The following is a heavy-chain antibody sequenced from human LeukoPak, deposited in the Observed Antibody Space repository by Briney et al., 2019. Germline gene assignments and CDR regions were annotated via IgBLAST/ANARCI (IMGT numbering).Heavy chain of an antibody. V-gene: IGHV3-21*04. D-gene: IGHD3-3*01. CDR1: GFTFSSYS. CDR3: ARVVTIFGVVTRSYYYYGMDV. Sequence: GGSLRLSCAASGFTFSSYSMNWVRQTPGKGLEWVSSISSSSTYIYYADSVKGRFTISRDNAKNSLYLQMNSLRAEDTAVYYCARVVTIFGVVTRSYYYYGMDVWGQGTTVTVSS. J-gene: IGHJ6*02. CDR2: ISSSSTYI.